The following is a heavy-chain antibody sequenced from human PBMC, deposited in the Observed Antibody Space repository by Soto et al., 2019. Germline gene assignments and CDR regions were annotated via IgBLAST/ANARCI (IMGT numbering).Heavy chain of an antibody. CDR2: ISYDGSNK. D-gene: IGHD3-16*01. CDR1: GFTFSSYA. J-gene: IGHJ6*02. Sequence: GGSLRLSCAASGFTFSSYAMHWVRQAPGKGLEWVAVISYDGSNKYYADSVKGRFTISRDNSKNTLYLQMNSLRAEDTAVYYCARAGESYYYGMDVWGQGTTVTVSS. V-gene: IGHV3-30-3*01. CDR3: ARAGESYYYGMDV.